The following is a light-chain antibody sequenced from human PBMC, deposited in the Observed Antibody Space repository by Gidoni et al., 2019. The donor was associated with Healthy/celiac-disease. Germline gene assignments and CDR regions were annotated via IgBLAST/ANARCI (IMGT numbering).Light chain of an antibody. J-gene: IGKJ2*01. CDR2: AAS. CDR3: LQDYNYPYT. CDR1: QGIKND. V-gene: IGKV1-6*01. Sequence: AIHMTQSPSSLSASVGDRVTITCRASQGIKNDLGWYQQKPGKAPKLLIYAASSLQSGVPSRFSGSGSGTDFTLTISSLQPEDFATYYCLQDYNYPYTFGQGTKLEIK.